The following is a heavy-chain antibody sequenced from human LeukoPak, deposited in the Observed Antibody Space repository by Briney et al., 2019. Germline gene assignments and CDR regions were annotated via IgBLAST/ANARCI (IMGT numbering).Heavy chain of an antibody. J-gene: IGHJ4*02. V-gene: IGHV4-59*01. Sequence: PSETLSLTCTVSGGSISSYYWSWIRQPPGKGLEWIGYIYYSGSTNYNPSLKSRVTISVDTSKNQFSLKLSSVTAADTAVYYCARDYCNGGSCYSYFDYWGQGTLVTVSS. D-gene: IGHD2-15*01. CDR1: GGSISSYY. CDR3: ARDYCNGGSCYSYFDY. CDR2: IYYSGST.